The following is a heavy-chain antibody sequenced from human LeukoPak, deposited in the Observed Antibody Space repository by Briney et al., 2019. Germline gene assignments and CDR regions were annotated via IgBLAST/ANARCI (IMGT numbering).Heavy chain of an antibody. CDR3: ARQGRDGYNPDH. D-gene: IGHD5-24*01. J-gene: IGHJ4*02. V-gene: IGHV4-59*08. CDR1: GGSISSYY. CDR2: IYYSGST. Sequence: SETLSLTCTVSGGSISSYYWSWIRQPPGKGLEWIGYIYYSGSTYYNPSLKSRVTISVDTSKNQFSLKLSSVTAADTAVYYCARQGRDGYNPDHWGQGTLVTISS.